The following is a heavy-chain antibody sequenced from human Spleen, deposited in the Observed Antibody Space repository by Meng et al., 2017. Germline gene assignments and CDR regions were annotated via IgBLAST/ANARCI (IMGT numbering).Heavy chain of an antibody. CDR2: MKSNVDGGTV. CDR3: SGHVDY. J-gene: IGHJ4*01. V-gene: IGHV3-15*01. Sequence: VQVVERGGGFIEPGGSLGLSWAASGFTFITPWMTWVRQVPGKGLEWIGRMKSNVDGGTVDYAAAVKGRFFISRDDSENTFYLQMNSLKTEDTAVYYCSGHVDYWDHGTLVTVSS. CDR1: GFTFITPW.